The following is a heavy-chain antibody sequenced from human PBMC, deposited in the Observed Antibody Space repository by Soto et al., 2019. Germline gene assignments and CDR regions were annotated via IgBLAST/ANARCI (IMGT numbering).Heavy chain of an antibody. V-gene: IGHV3-21*01. Sequence: LRLSCAASGFTFSSYSMNWVRQAPGKGLEWVSSISSSSSYIYYADSVKGRFTISRDNAKNSLYLQMNSLRAEDTAVYYCARAVSEWELPPGADSWGQGNLVTVSS. CDR1: GFTFSSYS. J-gene: IGHJ4*02. CDR3: ARAVSEWELPPGADS. D-gene: IGHD1-26*01. CDR2: ISSSSSYI.